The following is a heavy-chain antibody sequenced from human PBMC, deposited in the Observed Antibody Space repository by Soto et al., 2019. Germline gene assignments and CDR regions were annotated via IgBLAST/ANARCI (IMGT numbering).Heavy chain of an antibody. J-gene: IGHJ4*02. CDR3: AREGRGYCSSTSCPTQGYFDY. V-gene: IGHV1-69*13. D-gene: IGHD2-2*01. CDR1: GGTFSSYA. CDR2: IIPIFGTA. Sequence: GASVKVSCKASGGTFSSYAISWVRQAPGRGLEWMGGIIPIFGTANYAQKFQGRVTITADESTSTAYMELSSLRSEDTAVYYCAREGRGYCSSTSCPTQGYFDYWGQGTLVTVSS.